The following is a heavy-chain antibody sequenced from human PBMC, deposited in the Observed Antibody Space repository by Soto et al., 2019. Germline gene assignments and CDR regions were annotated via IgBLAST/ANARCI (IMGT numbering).Heavy chain of an antibody. CDR3: ARDHYSSSTSDY. V-gene: IGHV3-21*06. J-gene: IGHJ4*02. Sequence: EVQLVESGGGLVKPGGSLRLSCAASGFSFSSYTMNWVRQAPGKGLEWVSSITRSNYINYVDSVKGRFTISRDNAKNSLYLNMNSLRADDTAVYYCARDHYSSSTSDYWGQGTLVIVSS. CDR2: ITRSNYI. CDR1: GFSFSSYT. D-gene: IGHD2-2*01.